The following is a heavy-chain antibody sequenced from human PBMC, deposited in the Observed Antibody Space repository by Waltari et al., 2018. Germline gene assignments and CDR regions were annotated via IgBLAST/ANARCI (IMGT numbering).Heavy chain of an antibody. D-gene: IGHD2-8*01. CDR3: ARGYCTNGVCYGDWFDP. V-gene: IGHV4-59*01. Sequence: QVQLQESGPGLVKPSETLSLTCTVSGGSISSYYWSWIRQPPGKGLEWIGYIYYSGSTNYNPSLKSRVTISVDTSKNQFSLKLSSVTAADTAMYYCARGYCTNGVCYGDWFDPWGQGTLVTVSS. CDR1: GGSISSYY. J-gene: IGHJ5*02. CDR2: IYYSGST.